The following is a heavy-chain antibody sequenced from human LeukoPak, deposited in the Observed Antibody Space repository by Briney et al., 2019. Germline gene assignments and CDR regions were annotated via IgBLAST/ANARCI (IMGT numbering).Heavy chain of an antibody. V-gene: IGHV3-7*01. J-gene: IGHJ4*02. CDR3: ARDSPRGDLDY. CDR2: INQDGTEK. D-gene: IGHD2-21*02. Sequence: PGGSLRLSCAASGFSFTTYWMGWVRQAPGKGLEWVANINQDGTEKYYVDSVRGRFTISRDNAKNSLYLQMNSLRAEDTAVYYCARDSPRGDLDYWGQGTLVTVSS. CDR1: GFSFTTYW.